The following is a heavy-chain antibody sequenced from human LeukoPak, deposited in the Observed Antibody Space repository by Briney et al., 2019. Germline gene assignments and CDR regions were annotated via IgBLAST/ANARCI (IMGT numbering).Heavy chain of an antibody. CDR2: ISWDGGST. V-gene: IGHV3-43D*03. D-gene: IGHD6-13*01. J-gene: IGHJ4*02. CDR3: AKDVRGSTSWYGLDY. CDR1: GFTFDDYA. Sequence: GGSLRLSCAASGFTFDDYAMHWVRQAPGKGLEWVSLISWDGGSTYYAGSVKGRFTISRDNSKNSLYLQMNGLRPEDTALYYCAKDVRGSTSWYGLDYWGQGTLVTVSS.